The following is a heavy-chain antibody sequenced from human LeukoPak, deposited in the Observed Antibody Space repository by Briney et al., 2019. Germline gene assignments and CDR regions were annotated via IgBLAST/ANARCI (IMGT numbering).Heavy chain of an antibody. Sequence: GASVKVSCKASGYTFTSYDINWVRQATGQGLEWMGWMNPNSGNTGYAQKFQGRVTMTEDTSTDTAYMELSSLRSEDTAVYYCATKVGGYSYGFLLDAFDIWGQGTLVTVSS. D-gene: IGHD5-18*01. CDR3: ATKVGGYSYGFLLDAFDI. CDR2: MNPNSGNT. V-gene: IGHV1-8*02. CDR1: GYTFTSYD. J-gene: IGHJ4*02.